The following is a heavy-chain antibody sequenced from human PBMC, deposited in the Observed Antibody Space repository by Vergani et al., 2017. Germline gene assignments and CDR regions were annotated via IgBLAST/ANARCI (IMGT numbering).Heavy chain of an antibody. CDR3: ARGETLTAWFDP. V-gene: IGHV4-39*01. Sequence: QLQLQESGPGLVKPSETLSLTCTVSGGSISSSSYYWGWIRQPPGKGLEWIGSIYYSGSTYYNPSIKSRVTISVDTSKNHFSLKLSSLTAADTAVYYCARGETLTAWFDPWGQGTLVTVSS. CDR1: GGSISSSSYY. J-gene: IGHJ5*02. CDR2: IYYSGST. D-gene: IGHD2-21*02.